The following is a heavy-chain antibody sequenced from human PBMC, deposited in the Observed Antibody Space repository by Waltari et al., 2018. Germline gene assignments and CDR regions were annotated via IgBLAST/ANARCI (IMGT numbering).Heavy chain of an antibody. CDR2: IYHSGST. V-gene: IGHV4-38-2*01. J-gene: IGHJ5*02. CDR3: ARAGIAVAGEGNWFDP. D-gene: IGHD6-19*01. CDR1: GYSLSSGYY. Sequence: QVQLQESGPGLVKPSETMSLTCAVSGYSLSSGYYWGWIRQPPGKGLEWIGSIYHSGSTYYNPSLKSRVTISVDTSKNQFSLKLSSVTAADTAVYYCARAGIAVAGEGNWFDPWGQGTLVTVSS.